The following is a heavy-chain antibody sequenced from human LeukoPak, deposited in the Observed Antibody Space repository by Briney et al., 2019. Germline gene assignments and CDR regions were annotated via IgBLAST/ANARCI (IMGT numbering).Heavy chain of an antibody. CDR1: GGSFSGYY. Sequence: SETLSLTCAVYGGSFSGYYWSWIRQPPGKGLEWIGEINHSGSTNYNPSIKSRVTISVDKSKNQFSLKLSSVTAADAAVYYCARVGSGWSGWYFDLWGRGTLVTVSS. CDR2: INHSGST. D-gene: IGHD6-19*01. V-gene: IGHV4-34*01. J-gene: IGHJ2*01. CDR3: ARVGSGWSGWYFDL.